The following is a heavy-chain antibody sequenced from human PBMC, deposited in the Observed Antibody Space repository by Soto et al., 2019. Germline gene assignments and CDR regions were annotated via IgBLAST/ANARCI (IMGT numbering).Heavy chain of an antibody. CDR2: IYPGDSDT. D-gene: IGHD6-13*01. J-gene: IGHJ6*02. CDR1: GYRFTSYW. CDR3: ARNGIAAAGTTYYYYGMDV. V-gene: IGHV5-51*01. Sequence: GESLKISCKCSGYRFTSYWIGWVRQMPGKGLEWMGIIYPGDSDTRYSPSFQGQVTISADKSISTAYLQWSSLKASDTAMYYCARNGIAAAGTTYYYYGMDVWGQGTTVTVSS.